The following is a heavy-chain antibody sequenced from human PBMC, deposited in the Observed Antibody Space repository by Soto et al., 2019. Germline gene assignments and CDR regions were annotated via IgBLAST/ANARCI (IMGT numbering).Heavy chain of an antibody. V-gene: IGHV4-31*03. CDR1: GGSIISGGYY. Sequence: QVQLQESGPGLVKPSQTLSLTCTVSGGSIISGGYYWSWLRQHPGKGLEWIGYIHYSGSTYYNPSLKSRVTISVDTSMNQFSLRLSSVTAAATAVYYCAILTGYNNSWGQGTLVTVSS. J-gene: IGHJ4*02. CDR2: IHYSGST. D-gene: IGHD6-13*01. CDR3: AILTGYNNS.